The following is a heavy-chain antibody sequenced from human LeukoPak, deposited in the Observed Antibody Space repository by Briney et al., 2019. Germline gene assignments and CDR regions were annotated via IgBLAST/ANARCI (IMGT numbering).Heavy chain of an antibody. V-gene: IGHV3-48*03. CDR3: AKENFGANYFDY. CDR2: ISSSGSTI. J-gene: IGHJ4*02. CDR1: GFTFSSYE. Sequence: GGPLRLSCAASGFTFSSYEMDCVRQAPGKGLEGFSYISSSGSTIYYADSVKGRFTISRDNAKNSLYLQMSSLRAEGTAVYYCAKENFGANYFDYWGQGSLVTVSA. D-gene: IGHD4-17*01.